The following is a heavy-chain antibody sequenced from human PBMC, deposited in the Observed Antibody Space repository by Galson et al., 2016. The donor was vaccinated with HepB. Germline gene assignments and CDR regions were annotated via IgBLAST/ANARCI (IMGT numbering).Heavy chain of an antibody. V-gene: IGHV1-3*01. CDR1: GYTFTRHA. J-gene: IGHJ3*02. CDR2: INAVNGYT. D-gene: IGHD3-22*01. Sequence: SVKVSCKASGYTFTRHAMHWVRHAPGQSLEWVGWINAVNGYTKYSKKFKGRVTITGDTSASTAYMELRSLTLEDTGIYYCAGEPGQYYDSSGSAAFDIWGQGTMITVTS. CDR3: AGEPGQYYDSSGSAAFDI.